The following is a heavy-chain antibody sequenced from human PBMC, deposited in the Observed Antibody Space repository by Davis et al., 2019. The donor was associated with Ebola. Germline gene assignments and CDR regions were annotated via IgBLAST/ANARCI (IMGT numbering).Heavy chain of an antibody. Sequence: GESLKISCAASGFTFSSYAMSWVRQAPGKGLEWVSAISGSGGSTYYADSVKGRFTISRDNSKNTLYLQMNSLRAEDTAVYYCAKDGLTGYYKTFFYFDYWGQGTLVTVSS. CDR1: GFTFSSYA. V-gene: IGHV3-23*01. J-gene: IGHJ4*02. D-gene: IGHD3-9*01. CDR3: AKDGLTGYYKTFFYFDY. CDR2: ISGSGGST.